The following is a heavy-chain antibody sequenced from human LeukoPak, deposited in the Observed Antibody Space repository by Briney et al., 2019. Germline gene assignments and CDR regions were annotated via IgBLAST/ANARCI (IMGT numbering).Heavy chain of an antibody. V-gene: IGHV2-70*11. J-gene: IGHJ4*02. CDR2: IDWDDDK. D-gene: IGHD1-26*01. Sequence: SGPALVKPTQTLTLTCTFSGFSLSTSGMCVSWIRQPPGKALEWLARIDWDDDKYYSTSLKTRLTISKDTSKNQVVLTMTNMDPVDTATYYCARNPFSGSYPYYFDYWGQGTLVTVSS. CDR3: ARNPFSGSYPYYFDY. CDR1: GFSLSTSGMC.